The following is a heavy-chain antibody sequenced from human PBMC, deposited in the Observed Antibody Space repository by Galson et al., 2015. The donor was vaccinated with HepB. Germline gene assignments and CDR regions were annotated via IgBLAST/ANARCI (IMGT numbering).Heavy chain of an antibody. D-gene: IGHD3-3*01. CDR3: AKDAVTTWRYYFDY. V-gene: IGHV3-23*01. J-gene: IGHJ4*02. CDR2: ISAGGSGT. Sequence: SLRLSCAASGFTFSSYAMSWVRQAPGKGLEWVSSISAGGSGTYYADSVKGRFTISRDNSKSTLSLQMNSLRAEDTAVYYRAKDAVTTWRYYFDYWGQGTLVTVSS. CDR1: GFTFSSYA.